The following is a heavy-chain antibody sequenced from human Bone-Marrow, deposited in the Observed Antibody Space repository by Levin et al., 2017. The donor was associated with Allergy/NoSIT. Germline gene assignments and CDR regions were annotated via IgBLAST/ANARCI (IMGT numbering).Heavy chain of an antibody. CDR2: ISGSGGST. J-gene: IGHJ4*02. D-gene: IGHD3-22*01. Sequence: GGSLRLSCAASGFTFSSYAMSWVRQAPGKGLEWVSAISGSGGSTYYADSVKGRFTISRDNSKNTLYLQMNSLRAEDTAVYYCANRVHYYDSSGYYEDYWGQGTLVTVSS. CDR1: GFTFSSYA. V-gene: IGHV3-23*01. CDR3: ANRVHYYDSSGYYEDY.